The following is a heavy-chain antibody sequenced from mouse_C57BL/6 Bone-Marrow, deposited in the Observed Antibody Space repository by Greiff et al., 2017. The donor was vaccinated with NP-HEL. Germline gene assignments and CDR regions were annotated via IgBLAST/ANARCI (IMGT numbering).Heavy chain of an antibody. CDR1: GYTFTSYW. D-gene: IGHD1-1*01. Sequence: QVQLQQPGAELVRPGSSVKLSCKASGYTFTSYWMHWVKQRPIQGLEWIGNIDPSDSETHYNQKFKDKATLTVDKSSSTAYMQLSSLTSEDSAVYYCARYPIYYYGNPWYFDVWGTGTTVTVSS. V-gene: IGHV1-52*01. J-gene: IGHJ1*03. CDR2: IDPSDSET. CDR3: ARYPIYYYGNPWYFDV.